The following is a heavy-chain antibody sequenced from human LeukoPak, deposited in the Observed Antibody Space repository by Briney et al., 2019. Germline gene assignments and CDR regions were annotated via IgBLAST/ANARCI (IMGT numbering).Heavy chain of an antibody. J-gene: IGHJ6*03. D-gene: IGHD3-10*01. Sequence: SETLSLTCTVSGGSISSSSYYWGWIRQPPGKGLEWIGSIYYSGSTYYNPSLKSRVPISVDTSKNQFSLKLSSVTAADTAVYYCARHLRLEVPPSDYGSGSYYMSHYYYYMDVWGKGTTVTISS. CDR3: ARHLRLEVPPSDYGSGSYYMSHYYYYMDV. CDR2: IYYSGST. CDR1: GGSISSSSYY. V-gene: IGHV4-39*01.